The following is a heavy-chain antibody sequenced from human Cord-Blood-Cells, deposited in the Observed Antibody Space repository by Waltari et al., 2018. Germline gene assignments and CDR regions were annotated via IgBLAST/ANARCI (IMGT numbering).Heavy chain of an antibody. Sequence: QVQLVQSGAEVKKTGASVKVSCKVSGYTLPELSMPWVRQAPGKGLEWMGCLYPEDGETIYAQKFQGRVTMTEDTSTDSAYMELSSLRSEDTAVYYCATWLGDSSGYSLDYWGQGTLVTVSS. V-gene: IGHV1-24*01. CDR2: LYPEDGET. CDR3: ATWLGDSSGYSLDY. J-gene: IGHJ4*02. D-gene: IGHD3-22*01. CDR1: GYTLPELS.